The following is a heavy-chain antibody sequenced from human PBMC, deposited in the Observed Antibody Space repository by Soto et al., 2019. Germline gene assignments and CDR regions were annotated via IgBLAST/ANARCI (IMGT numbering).Heavy chain of an antibody. CDR1: GFTFSNYA. D-gene: IGHD1-1*01. CDR3: EKAANCEDHS. V-gene: IGHV3-23*01. J-gene: IGHJ1*01. Sequence: GGSLRLSCAASGFTFSNYAMTWVRQAPGKGLEWVSFISGSGGITYYADSVKGRFTISRDNSKNTLYLQMHSLRAEDTAIYYCEKAANCEDHSWAQGTVVPVSS. CDR2: ISGSGGIT.